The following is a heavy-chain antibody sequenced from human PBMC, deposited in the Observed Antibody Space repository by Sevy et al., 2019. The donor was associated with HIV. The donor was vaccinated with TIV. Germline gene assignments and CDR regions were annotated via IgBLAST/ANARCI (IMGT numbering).Heavy chain of an antibody. CDR2: ISQFGDNK. CDR1: GFTFSDYG. CDR3: AKAHIITWWTLDS. V-gene: IGHV3-30*18. D-gene: IGHD2-8*02. Sequence: GGSLRLSCAASGFTFSDYGIYWVRQAPGRGLEWVSFISQFGDNKYYEGSVEGRFTISRDNSNNTVYLQMESLRPDDTATYYCAKAHIITWWTLDSWGQGTLVTVSS. J-gene: IGHJ4*02.